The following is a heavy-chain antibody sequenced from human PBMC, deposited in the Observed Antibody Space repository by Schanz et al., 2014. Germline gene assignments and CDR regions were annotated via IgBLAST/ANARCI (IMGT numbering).Heavy chain of an antibody. J-gene: IGHJ4*02. CDR2: ISYDGSNK. CDR3: ARDRGYCSGGSCLAFDY. CDR1: GFTLSSYA. D-gene: IGHD2-15*01. V-gene: IGHV3-30-3*01. Sequence: QVQLVESGGGVVQPGRSLRLSCAAYGFTLSSYAMHWVRQAPGKGLEWVAVISYDGSNKYYADSVKGRFTISRDNSKNTLYLQMNTLRAEDTAVYYCARDRGYCSGGSCLAFDYWGQGTPVTVSS.